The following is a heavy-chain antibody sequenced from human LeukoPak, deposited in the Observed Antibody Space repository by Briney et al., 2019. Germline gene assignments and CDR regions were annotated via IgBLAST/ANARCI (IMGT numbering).Heavy chain of an antibody. J-gene: IGHJ3*01. D-gene: IGHD3-9*01. Sequence: GGSLRHSRAGAGFTFISYVQSWVRQAPGKGLEWVSVISNSGGSASYADSVKGRFTISRDNSKNTLYLQMNSLRAEDTAVYYCAKDLTYYDILTAYYTGDAFDFWGQETMVTVSS. CDR3: AKDLTYYDILTAYYTGDAFDF. V-gene: IGHV3-23*01. CDR1: GFTFISYV. CDR2: ISNSGGSA.